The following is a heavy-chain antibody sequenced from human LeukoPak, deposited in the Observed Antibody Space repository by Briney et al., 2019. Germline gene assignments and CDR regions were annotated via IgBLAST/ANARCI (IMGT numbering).Heavy chain of an antibody. CDR2: IYHSGST. D-gene: IGHD1-26*01. CDR3: ARHFVRSGSYWADY. Sequence: SETLSLTCAASGYSISSGYYWGWIRQPPGKGLEWIGIIYHSGSTYYNPSLKSRVTISVDTSKNQFSLRVTSVTAADTAVYYCARHFVRSGSYWADYWGQGTLVTVPS. J-gene: IGHJ4*02. CDR1: GYSISSGYY. V-gene: IGHV4-38-2*01.